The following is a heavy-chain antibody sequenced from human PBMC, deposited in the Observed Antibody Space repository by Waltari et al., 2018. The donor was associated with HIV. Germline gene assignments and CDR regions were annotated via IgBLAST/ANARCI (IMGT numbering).Heavy chain of an antibody. V-gene: IGHV1-2*02. CDR1: GYTFTGYY. J-gene: IGHJ4*02. Sequence: VQLVQSGAEMKKPGASVMVSCKSSGYTFTGYYMHWVRQAPEQGLGMMGRINPPSGDTNSAQKFQSRVTLTRDTSTSTAYMVLGKLRHDDTAVYYFARPAEDYYDSSGYGHWGQGTRVNVSS. CDR2: INPPSGDT. CDR3: ARPAEDYYDSSGYGH. D-gene: IGHD3-22*01.